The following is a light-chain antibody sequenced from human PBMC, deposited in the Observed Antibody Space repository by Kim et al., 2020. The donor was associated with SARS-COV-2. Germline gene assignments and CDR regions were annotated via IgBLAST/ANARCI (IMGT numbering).Light chain of an antibody. J-gene: IGKJ1*01. CDR2: DAS. CDR3: QQYNTFSA. Sequence: STTVEDKVTITCSASQTISSWLAWYQQKQGKAPKLLIYDASIFQSGVPSRFSGSGSETDFTLTRSSLQSDDFATYFRQQYNTFSAIGQGTTVDIK. V-gene: IGKV1-5*01. CDR1: QTISSW.